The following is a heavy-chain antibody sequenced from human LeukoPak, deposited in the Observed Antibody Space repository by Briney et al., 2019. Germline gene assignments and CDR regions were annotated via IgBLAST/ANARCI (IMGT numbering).Heavy chain of an antibody. D-gene: IGHD3-10*01. J-gene: IGHJ5*02. V-gene: IGHV3-23*01. CDR3: AKDLYEQGSPRVPRWFDP. CDR1: GFTFSSYA. CDR2: ISGSGGST. Sequence: PGASLRLSCAASGFTFSSYAMSWVRQAPGKGLEWVSAISGSGGSTYYADSVKGRFTISRDNSKNTLYLQMNSLRAEDTAVYYCAKDLYEQGSPRVPRWFDPWGQGTLVTVSS.